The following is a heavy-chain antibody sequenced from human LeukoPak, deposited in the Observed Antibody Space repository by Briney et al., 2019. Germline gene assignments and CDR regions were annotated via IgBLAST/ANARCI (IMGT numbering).Heavy chain of an antibody. CDR3: AKESSRVLGFGEFDY. J-gene: IGHJ4*02. CDR2: ISWNSGSI. V-gene: IGHV3-9*01. Sequence: PGGSLRPSCAASGFTFSSYAMSWVRQAPGKGLEWVSGISWNSGSIGYADSVKGRFTISRDNAKNSLYLQMNSLRAEDTGLYYCAKESSRVLGFGEFDYWGQGTLVTVSS. CDR1: GFTFSSYA. D-gene: IGHD2-21*01.